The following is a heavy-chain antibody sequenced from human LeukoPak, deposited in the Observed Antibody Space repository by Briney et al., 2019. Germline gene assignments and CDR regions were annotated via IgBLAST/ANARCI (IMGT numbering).Heavy chain of an antibody. CDR3: ATSHRGVRGVIKPHLDY. J-gene: IGHJ4*02. CDR1: GYAFTGYY. D-gene: IGHD3-10*01. CDR2: INPNSGGT. Sequence: GASVKVSCKASGYAFTGYYMHWVRQAPGQGLEWVGWINPNSGGTNYAQKFQGRATMTRDTSISTAYMELSRLRSEDTAVYYCATSHRGVRGVIKPHLDYWGQGTLVTVSS. V-gene: IGHV1-2*02.